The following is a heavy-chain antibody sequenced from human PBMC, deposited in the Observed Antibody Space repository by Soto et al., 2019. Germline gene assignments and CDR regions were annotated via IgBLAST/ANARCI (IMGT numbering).Heavy chain of an antibody. V-gene: IGHV4-30-4*01. D-gene: IGHD1-26*01. Sequence: PSETLSLTCTVSGGSISSGDYYWSWIRQPPGKGLEWIGYIYYSGSTYYNPSLKSRVTISVDTSKNQFSLKLSSVTAADTAVYYCARALGDELEATPGGMDVWGQGTTVTVSS. CDR2: IYYSGST. CDR3: ARALGDELEATPGGMDV. CDR1: GGSISSGDYY. J-gene: IGHJ6*02.